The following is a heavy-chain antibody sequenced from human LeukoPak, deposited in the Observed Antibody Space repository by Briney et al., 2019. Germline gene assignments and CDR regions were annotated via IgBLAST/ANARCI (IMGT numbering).Heavy chain of an antibody. CDR2: IYYSGST. CDR1: GGSISSYH. J-gene: IGHJ6*02. CDR3: ASQNNYYHGLDV. V-gene: IGHV4-59*08. Sequence: SETLSLTCTVAGGSISSYHWSWIRQPPGKGLEWIGHIYYSGSTSYNPSLRSRVTISLDTSKKQFSLKVSSVTAADTAVYYCASQNNYYHGLDVWGQGTTVSVSS.